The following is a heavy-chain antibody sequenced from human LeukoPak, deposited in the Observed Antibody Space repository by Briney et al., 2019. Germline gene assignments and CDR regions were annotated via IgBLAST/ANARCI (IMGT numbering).Heavy chain of an antibody. CDR1: GFTFSSYS. CDR2: ISSSSTTI. Sequence: PGGSLRLSCAASGFTFSSYSMMWVRQALGKGLEWVSYISSSSTTIYYADSVKGRFTISRDNAKNSVYLQMNSLRAEDTAVYYCARDRHKYYYDGSGYPPYWGQGTLVTVSS. V-gene: IGHV3-48*01. D-gene: IGHD3-22*01. CDR3: ARDRHKYYYDGSGYPPY. J-gene: IGHJ4*02.